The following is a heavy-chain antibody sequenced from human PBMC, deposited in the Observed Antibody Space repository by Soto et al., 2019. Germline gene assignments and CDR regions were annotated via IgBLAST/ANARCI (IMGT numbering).Heavy chain of an antibody. J-gene: IGHJ4*01. CDR3: ARDFYFCMSGPSDAYNLEY. V-gene: IGHV4-59*01. CDR2: IYKSGST. D-gene: IGHD3-3*01. CDR1: GGSISGFY. Sequence: GNLRVTSTVSGGSISGFYWSWIRQPPGKRLEWIGYIYKSGSTNYNPSLKSRVNISVDTSKNKFSLKLSSVTAADTAVYFCARDFYFCMSGPSDAYNLEYW.